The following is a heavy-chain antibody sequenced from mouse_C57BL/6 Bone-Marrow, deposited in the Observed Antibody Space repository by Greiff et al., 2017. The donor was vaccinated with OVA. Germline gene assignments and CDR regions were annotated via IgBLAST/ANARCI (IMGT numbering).Heavy chain of an antibody. CDR3: ARHGDYGSFFDY. V-gene: IGHV5-6*01. J-gene: IGHJ2*01. CDR1: GFTFSSYG. D-gene: IGHD1-1*01. Sequence: EVQVVESGGDLVKPGGSLKLSCAASGFTFSSYGMSWVRQTPDKRLEWVATISSGGSYTDYPDSVKGRFTISRDNAKNTLYLQMSSLKSEDTAMYYCARHGDYGSFFDYWGQGTTLTVSS. CDR2: ISSGGSYT.